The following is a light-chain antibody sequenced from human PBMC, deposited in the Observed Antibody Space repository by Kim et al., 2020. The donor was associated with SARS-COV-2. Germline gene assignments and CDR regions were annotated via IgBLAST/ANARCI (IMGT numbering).Light chain of an antibody. Sequence: SSELTQDPAVSVALGQTVRITCQGDSLRSYYATWYQQKPGQAPILVIYGKNNRPSGIPDRFSGSSSGNTASLTITGTQAGDEADYYCNSRDSNDNVVFGGGTKVTFL. CDR3: NSRDSNDNVV. J-gene: IGLJ2*01. V-gene: IGLV3-19*01. CDR2: GKN. CDR1: SLRSYY.